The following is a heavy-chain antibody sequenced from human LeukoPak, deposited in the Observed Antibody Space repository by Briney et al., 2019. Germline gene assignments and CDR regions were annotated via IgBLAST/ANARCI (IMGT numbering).Heavy chain of an antibody. V-gene: IGHV3-23*01. CDR1: GFTFSSYA. Sequence: PGGSLRLSCAASGFTFSSYAMSWVRQAPGKGLEWVSDISGSGGSTHYADSVKGRFTISRDNSKNTLYLQMNSLRAEDTAVYYCAKGAPYGSSLSNWFDPWGQGTLVTVSS. D-gene: IGHD6-19*01. J-gene: IGHJ5*02. CDR2: ISGSGGST. CDR3: AKGAPYGSSLSNWFDP.